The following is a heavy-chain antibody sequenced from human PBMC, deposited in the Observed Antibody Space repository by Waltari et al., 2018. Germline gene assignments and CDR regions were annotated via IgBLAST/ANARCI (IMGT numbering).Heavy chain of an antibody. Sequence: QVQLVQSGAEVKKPGASVKVSCKASGYTFTSYYMHWVRQAAGQGLEWMGRINPRGGSTSYAQKFQGRVTMTRDTSTSTVYMVLSSRRSEYTAVDYCARVPDYGDYRIDYWVQGTLVTVSS. D-gene: IGHD4-17*01. V-gene: IGHV1-46*01. CDR1: GYTFTSYY. CDR2: INPRGGST. CDR3: ARVPDYGDYRIDY. J-gene: IGHJ4*02.